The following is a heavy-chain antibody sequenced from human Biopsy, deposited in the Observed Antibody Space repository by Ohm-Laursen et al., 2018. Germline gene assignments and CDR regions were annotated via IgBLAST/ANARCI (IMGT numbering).Heavy chain of an antibody. CDR1: GYSFTSYY. V-gene: IGHV1-46*01. CDR2: INPSGSTT. J-gene: IGHJ4*02. Sequence: VASVKVSCKASGYSFTSYYMHWVRQAPGQGLEWMGMINPSGSTTSYPQIFQGRVTMTRDTSKSTVYMELSSLRSADTAVYFCARNTDWYGDLHYFDYWGQGTLVTVSS. D-gene: IGHD3/OR15-3a*01. CDR3: ARNTDWYGDLHYFDY.